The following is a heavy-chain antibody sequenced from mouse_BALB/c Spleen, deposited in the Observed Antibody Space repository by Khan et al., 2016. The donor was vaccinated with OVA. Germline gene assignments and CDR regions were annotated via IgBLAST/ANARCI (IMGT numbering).Heavy chain of an antibody. CDR3: ARGGYGSLAY. V-gene: IGHV1-54*01. Sequence: QVQLQQSGAELVRPGTSVKVSCKASGYAFNNYMIEWVKQRPGQGLEWIGVINPGSGGTNYNEKFKGKATLTADNSSNTAYMQLSSLTSDDSTVYFCARGGYGSLAYWGQGTLVTVSA. J-gene: IGHJ3*01. CDR1: GYAFNNYM. D-gene: IGHD1-1*02. CDR2: INPGSGGT.